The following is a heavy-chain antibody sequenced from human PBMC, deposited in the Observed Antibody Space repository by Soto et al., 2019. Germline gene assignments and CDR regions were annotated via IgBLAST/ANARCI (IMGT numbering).Heavy chain of an antibody. CDR3: AREKYLEKGRLSSSWYYYGMDV. D-gene: IGHD6-13*01. Sequence: GASLKVSCKASGYTFTGYYMHWVRQAPGQGLEWMGWINPNSGGTNYAQKFQGRVTMTRDTSISTAYMELSRLRSDDTAVYYCAREKYLEKGRLSSSWYYYGMDVWGQGTTVTVSS. CDR1: GYTFTGYY. CDR2: INPNSGGT. J-gene: IGHJ6*02. V-gene: IGHV1-2*02.